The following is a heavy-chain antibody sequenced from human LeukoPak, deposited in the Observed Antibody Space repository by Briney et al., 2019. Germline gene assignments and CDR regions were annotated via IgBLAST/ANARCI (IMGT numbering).Heavy chain of an antibody. CDR2: IYSSGST. D-gene: IGHD3-22*01. V-gene: IGHV4-59*01. J-gene: IGHJ4*02. CDR3: GRDLESRGYYYAFEY. Sequence: SETLSLTCTVSGGSISSYHWSWIRQPPGKGLEWIGYIYSSGSTNYNPSLNSRVTISVDTSKNQFSLNLSSVTAADTAVYYCGRDLESRGYYYAFEYWGQGTLVTVSS. CDR1: GGSISSYH.